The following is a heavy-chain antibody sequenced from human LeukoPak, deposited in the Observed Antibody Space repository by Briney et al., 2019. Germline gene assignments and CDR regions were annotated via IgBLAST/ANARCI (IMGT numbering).Heavy chain of an antibody. D-gene: IGHD2-15*01. V-gene: IGHV3-23*01. CDR1: GFTFSRYA. Sequence: GGSLRLSCAASGFTFSRYAMSWVRQAPGKGLEWVSDISGSGGSTYYADSVKGRFTISRDNSKNTLYLQMNSLRAEDTAVYYCAKGDDIVVDYWGQGTLVTVSS. J-gene: IGHJ4*02. CDR2: ISGSGGST. CDR3: AKGDDIVVDY.